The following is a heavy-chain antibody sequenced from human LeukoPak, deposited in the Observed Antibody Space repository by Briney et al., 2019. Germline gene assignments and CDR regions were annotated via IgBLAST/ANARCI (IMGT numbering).Heavy chain of an antibody. D-gene: IGHD3-3*01. CDR2: INHSGST. V-gene: IGHV4-34*01. J-gene: IGHJ4*02. CDR3: ARLMGTIFGVVIPYFDY. Sequence: SETLSLTCAVYGGSFSGYYWSWIRQPPGKGLEWIGEINHSGSTNYNPSLKSRVTISVDTSKNQFSLKLSSVTAADTAVYYCARLMGTIFGVVIPYFDYWGQGTLVTVSS. CDR1: GGSFSGYY.